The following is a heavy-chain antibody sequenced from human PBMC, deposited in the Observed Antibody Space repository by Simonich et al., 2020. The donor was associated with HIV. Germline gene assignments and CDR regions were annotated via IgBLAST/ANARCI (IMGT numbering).Heavy chain of an antibody. CDR1: GYNFTGYS. Sequence: QVQLVQSGAEVKKPGASVKVSCKASGYNFTGYSLHWVRQAPGQGLEWMGWINPNSGDTKSAQHFQGRVTMTRDTSISTAYMELSRLTSDDTAIFYCARAGVRQWLVQYLQHWGQGTLVSVSS. CDR2: INPNSGDT. CDR3: ARAGVRQWLVQYLQH. J-gene: IGHJ1*01. V-gene: IGHV1-2*02. D-gene: IGHD6-19*01.